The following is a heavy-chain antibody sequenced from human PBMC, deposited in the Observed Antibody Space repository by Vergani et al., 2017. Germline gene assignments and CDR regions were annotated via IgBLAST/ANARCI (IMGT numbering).Heavy chain of an antibody. V-gene: IGHV3-21*01. Sequence: VQLVESGGGLVKPGGSLRLSCAASGFTFSSYSMNWVRQAPGKGLEWVSSISSSSSYIYYADSVKGRFTISRDNAKNSLYLQMNSLRAEDTAVYYCAKDRGAWFGDKDAFDIWGQGTMVTVSS. CDR2: ISSSSSYI. CDR3: AKDRGAWFGDKDAFDI. D-gene: IGHD3-10*01. J-gene: IGHJ3*02. CDR1: GFTFSSYS.